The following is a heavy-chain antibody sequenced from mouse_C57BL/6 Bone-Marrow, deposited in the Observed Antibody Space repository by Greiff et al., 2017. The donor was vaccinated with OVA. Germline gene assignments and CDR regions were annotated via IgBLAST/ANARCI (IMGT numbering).Heavy chain of an antibody. CDR1: GYTFTSYG. V-gene: IGHV1-81*01. CDR2: IYPRSGNT. CDR3: ARWEGLRRYYAMDY. Sequence: VQLQESGAELARPGASVKLSCKASGYTFTSYGISWVKQRTGQGLEWIGEIYPRSGNTYYNEKFKGKATLTADKSSSTAYMELRSLTSEDSAVYFCARWEGLRRYYAMDYWGQGTSVTVSS. D-gene: IGHD2-4*01. J-gene: IGHJ4*01.